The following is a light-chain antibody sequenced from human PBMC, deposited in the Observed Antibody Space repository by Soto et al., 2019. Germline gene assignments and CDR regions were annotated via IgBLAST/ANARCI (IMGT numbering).Light chain of an antibody. Sequence: QSVLTQPASVSGSPGQSITISCTGTSSDFGNYNLVSWYQQHPGKVPKLILFEVNKRPSGVSGRFSGSKSGNTASLTISGLQAEDEADYYCCAYVNSRSYVFGSGTKVTVL. V-gene: IGLV2-23*02. CDR3: CAYVNSRSYV. CDR1: SSDFGNYNL. J-gene: IGLJ1*01. CDR2: EVN.